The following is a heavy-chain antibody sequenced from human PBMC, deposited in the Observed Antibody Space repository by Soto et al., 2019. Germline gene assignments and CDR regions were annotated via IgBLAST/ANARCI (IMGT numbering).Heavy chain of an antibody. V-gene: IGHV4-34*01. J-gene: IGHJ3*02. Sequence: PSDTLSLTCAVYGRSFSGYYWSWIRQPPGKGLEWIGEINHSGSTNYNPSLKSRVTISVDTSKNQFSLKLSSVTAADTAVYYCARDGERGYSYGRDAFDIWGQGTMVT. D-gene: IGHD5-18*01. CDR3: ARDGERGYSYGRDAFDI. CDR2: INHSGST. CDR1: GRSFSGYY.